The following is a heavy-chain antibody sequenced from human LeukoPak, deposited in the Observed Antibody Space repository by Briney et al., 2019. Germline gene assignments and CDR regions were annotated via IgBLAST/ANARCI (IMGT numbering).Heavy chain of an antibody. CDR2: IQTSGST. Sequence: SETLSLTCTVSGGAISSGSYFWSWIRQPAGIGLEWIGRIQTSGSTNYNPSLKSRVTISIDTSQNQFSLKLSSVTAADTAVYYCARAPHDDILTGYYAEGWFDPWGQGTLVTVSS. D-gene: IGHD3-9*01. CDR1: GGAISSGSYF. J-gene: IGHJ5*02. V-gene: IGHV4-61*02. CDR3: ARAPHDDILTGYYAEGWFDP.